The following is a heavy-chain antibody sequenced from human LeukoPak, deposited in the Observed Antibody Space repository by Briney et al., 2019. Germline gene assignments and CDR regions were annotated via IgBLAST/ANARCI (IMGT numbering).Heavy chain of an antibody. Sequence: SETLSLTCAVYGGSLSGLYWNWIRQTPGKGLEWIGEIDYSGNTNYNPSLKSRVTISIDTSKNQFSLKVRSVTAADTALYYCARPMGYYYYHYIDVWGKGTMVTVSS. D-gene: IGHD3-10*01. J-gene: IGHJ6*03. CDR1: GGSLSGLY. CDR2: IDYSGNT. CDR3: ARPMGYYYYHYIDV. V-gene: IGHV4-34*01.